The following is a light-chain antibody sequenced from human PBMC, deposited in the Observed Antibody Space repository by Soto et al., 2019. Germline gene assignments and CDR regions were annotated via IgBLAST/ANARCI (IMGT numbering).Light chain of an antibody. Sequence: DIQLTQSPSSLSASVGDRVTITCQASQDISNYLNWYEQKPGKAANLLIFDASKLKTGVPSRFSGRGSGTVFSVTISSLQPEDVATYFCQQYNNFSPLTFGGGTNVEIK. CDR1: QDISNY. CDR3: QQYNNFSPLT. CDR2: DAS. J-gene: IGKJ4*01. V-gene: IGKV1-33*01.